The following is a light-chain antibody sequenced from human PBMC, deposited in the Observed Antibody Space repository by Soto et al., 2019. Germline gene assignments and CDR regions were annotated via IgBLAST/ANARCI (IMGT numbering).Light chain of an antibody. Sequence: QSALTQPASVSGSTGQSITISCTGTSSDVGGYNYVSWYQQHPGKAPKLMIYDVSNRPSGVSNRCAGSKSGNTASLTISGVQAEYEADYYCRSYTGSSTRVFGGGPKVTVL. V-gene: IGLV2-14*01. CDR2: DVS. CDR3: RSYTGSSTRV. CDR1: SSDVGGYNY. J-gene: IGLJ2*01.